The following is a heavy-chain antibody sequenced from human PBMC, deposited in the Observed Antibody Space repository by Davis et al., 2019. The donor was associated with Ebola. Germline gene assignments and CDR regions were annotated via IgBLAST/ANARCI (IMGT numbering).Heavy chain of an antibody. V-gene: IGHV3-30-3*01. CDR2: ISYDGSNK. CDR1: GFTFNTYA. CDR3: ARDRTASGSYEIGY. J-gene: IGHJ4*02. D-gene: IGHD1-26*01. Sequence: PGGSLRLSCAASGFTFNTYAMHWVRQAPGKGLEWVTLISYDGSNKFYADSVKGRFTISRDNSKNTLYLQMNSLRAEDTAVYYCARDRTASGSYEIGYWGQGTLVTVSS.